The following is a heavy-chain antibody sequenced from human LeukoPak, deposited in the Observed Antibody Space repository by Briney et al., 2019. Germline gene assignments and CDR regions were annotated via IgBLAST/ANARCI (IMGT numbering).Heavy chain of an antibody. D-gene: IGHD6-19*01. CDR1: GFTFSIYA. CDR3: VRDRGGRGWYYFDY. V-gene: IGHV3-64*01. Sequence: GGSLIFCCAASGFTFSIYAMHWLRQGPGKGLEQVSGIRYNGSQTYYGNSVQDRFTDSRDNAKNTVYLPMASLRVDDMAVYYCVRDRGGRGWYYFDYWGQGILVSVSS. J-gene: IGHJ4*02. CDR2: IRYNGSQT.